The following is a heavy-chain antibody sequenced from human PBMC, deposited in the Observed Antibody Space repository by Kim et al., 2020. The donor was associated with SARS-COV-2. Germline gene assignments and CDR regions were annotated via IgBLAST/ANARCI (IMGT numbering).Heavy chain of an antibody. Sequence: SETLSLTCTVSGVSVSSYFWSWIRQAPGKGLEWIGNIIYSGSTNYNASIMSRVTISLDTSKKQFSLRLTSVTAADTTAYFCARLACSSISRSTFDPCGQG. CDR2: IIYSGST. CDR3: ARLACSSISRSTFDP. D-gene: IGHD2-2*01. J-gene: IGHJ5*02. CDR1: GVSVSSYF. V-gene: IGHV4-59*08.